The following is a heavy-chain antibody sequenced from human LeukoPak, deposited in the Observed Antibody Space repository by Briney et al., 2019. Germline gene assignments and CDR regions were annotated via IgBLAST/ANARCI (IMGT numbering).Heavy chain of an antibody. D-gene: IGHD3-10*01. Sequence: PSETLSLTCTVSGGSISSYYWSWIRQPAGKGLEWIGRIYTSGSTNYNPSLKSRVTMSVDTSKNQFSLKLSSVTAADTAVYYCARELWFGELFRPSYFDYWGQGTLVTVSS. CDR1: GGSISSYY. J-gene: IGHJ4*02. V-gene: IGHV4-4*07. CDR2: IYTSGST. CDR3: ARELWFGELFRPSYFDY.